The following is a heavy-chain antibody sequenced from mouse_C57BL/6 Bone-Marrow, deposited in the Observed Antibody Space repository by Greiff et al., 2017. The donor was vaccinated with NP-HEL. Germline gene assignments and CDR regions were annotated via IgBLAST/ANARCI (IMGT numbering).Heavy chain of an antibody. CDR3: ARRYYYGPYYFDY. CDR2: IDPSDSYT. Sequence: QVQLQQPGAELVMPGASVKLSCKASGYTFTSYWMHWVKQRPGQGLEWIGEIDPSDSYTNYNQKFKGKSTLTVDKSSSTAYMQLSSLTSEDSAVYYCARRYYYGPYYFDYWGQGTTLTVSS. J-gene: IGHJ2*01. D-gene: IGHD1-1*01. CDR1: GYTFTSYW. V-gene: IGHV1-69*01.